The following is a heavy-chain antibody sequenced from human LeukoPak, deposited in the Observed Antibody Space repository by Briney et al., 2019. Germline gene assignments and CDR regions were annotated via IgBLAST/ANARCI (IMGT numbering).Heavy chain of an antibody. D-gene: IGHD5-18*01. CDR2: INPSGGPA. V-gene: IGHV1-46*01. J-gene: IGHJ5*02. CDR1: GYTFTRYH. CDR3: ATDPRGYSPT. Sequence: ASVKVSCKASGYTFTRYHIHWVRQAPGQGLEWMGVINPSGGPATYAQKFQGRVTMTEDTSTDTAYMELSSLRSEDTAVYYCATDPRGYSPTWGQGTLVTVSS.